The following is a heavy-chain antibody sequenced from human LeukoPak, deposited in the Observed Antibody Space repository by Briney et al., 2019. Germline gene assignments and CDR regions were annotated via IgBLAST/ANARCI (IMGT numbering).Heavy chain of an antibody. CDR3: ASGFYNSSGFYAAFDI. CDR1: GGSISSSCYY. Sequence: PSETLSLTCTVSGGSISSSCYYWGWIRQPPGKGLEWIGSIYYSGSTYYNPSLKSRATISADKSKNQFSLRLSSVTAADTAVYYCASGFYNSSGFYAAFDIWGLGTLVTVSS. CDR2: IYYSGST. V-gene: IGHV4-39*07. J-gene: IGHJ3*02. D-gene: IGHD3-22*01.